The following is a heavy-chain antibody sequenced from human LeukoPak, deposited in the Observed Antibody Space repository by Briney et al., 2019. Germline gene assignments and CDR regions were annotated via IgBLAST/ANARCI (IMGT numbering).Heavy chain of an antibody. CDR1: GGSLVSYY. J-gene: IGHJ4*02. D-gene: IGHD6-19*01. Sequence: SETLSLTCTVSGGSLVSYYWTWIRQPPGKGLKWIGYIYYSGSTNYNPSLKSRVTISLDTSKNQFSLKLSSVTAADTAVYYCARIAVSSGWGYFDYWGQGTLVTASS. CDR3: ARIAVSSGWGYFDY. V-gene: IGHV4-59*01. CDR2: IYYSGST.